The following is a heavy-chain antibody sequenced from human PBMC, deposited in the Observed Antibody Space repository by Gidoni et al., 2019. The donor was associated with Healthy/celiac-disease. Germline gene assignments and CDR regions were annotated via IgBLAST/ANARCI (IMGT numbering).Heavy chain of an antibody. CDR1: GFTFSSYG. V-gene: IGHV3-33*01. J-gene: IGHJ4*02. CDR3: ARSTPIDY. Sequence: QVQLVESGGGVVQPGRSLRLSFASSGFTFSSYGMHWVRQAPGKGLEWVAVIWYDGSNKYYADSVKGRFTISRDNSKNTLYLQMNSLRAEDTAVYYCARSTPIDYWGQGTLVTVSS. CDR2: IWYDGSNK. D-gene: IGHD4-4*01.